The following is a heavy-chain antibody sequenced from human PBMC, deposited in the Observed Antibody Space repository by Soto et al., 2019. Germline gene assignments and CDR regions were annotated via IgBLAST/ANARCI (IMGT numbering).Heavy chain of an antibody. J-gene: IGHJ4*02. CDR2: ISGSGGST. CDR1: GFTFSSYA. V-gene: IGHV3-23*01. Sequence: PGGSLRLSCAASGFTFSSYAMSWVRQAPGKGLEWVSAISGSGGSTYYADSVKGRFTISRDNSKNTLYLQMHSLRAEDTAVYYCAKGGYSYGQYYLDYWGQGTLVTVSS. D-gene: IGHD5-18*01. CDR3: AKGGYSYGQYYLDY.